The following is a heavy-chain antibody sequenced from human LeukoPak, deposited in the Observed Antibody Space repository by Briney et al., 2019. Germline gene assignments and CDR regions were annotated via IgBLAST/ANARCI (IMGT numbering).Heavy chain of an antibody. D-gene: IGHD2-21*02. V-gene: IGHV3-21*01. CDR3: ARGVVVTAYDAFDI. Sequence: GGSLRLSCAASGFTFSSYSMNWVRQAPGKGLEWVSSISSSSSYIYYADSVKGRFTISRDNAKNSLYLQMDSLRAEDTAVYYCARGVVVTAYDAFDIWGQGTMVTVSS. CDR2: ISSSSSYI. J-gene: IGHJ3*02. CDR1: GFTFSSYS.